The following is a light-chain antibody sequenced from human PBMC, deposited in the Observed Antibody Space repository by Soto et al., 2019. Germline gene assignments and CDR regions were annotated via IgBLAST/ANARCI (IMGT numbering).Light chain of an antibody. CDR2: EGT. J-gene: IGLJ1*01. Sequence: QSALTQPASVSGSPGQSIIISCTGISRSVDSYDFVSWYQQHPGKAPKLIIYEGTQRPSGVSNRFSGSKSDNAASLTISGLQAEDEADYYCGSYAGGNTFVFGTGTKVTVL. CDR1: SRSVDSYDF. V-gene: IGLV2-23*01. CDR3: GSYAGGNTFV.